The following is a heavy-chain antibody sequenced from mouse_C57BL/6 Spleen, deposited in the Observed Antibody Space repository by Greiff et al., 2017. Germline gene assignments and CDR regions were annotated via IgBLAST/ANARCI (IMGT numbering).Heavy chain of an antibody. V-gene: IGHV5-16*01. J-gene: IGHJ2*01. Sequence: EVQLVESEGGLVQPGSSMKLSCTASGFTFSDYYMAWVRQVPEKGLEWVANINYDGSSTYYLDSLKSRFIISRDNAKNILYLQMSSLKSEDTATYYCARQDGSPYGSSFQFDYWGQGTTLTVSS. CDR2: INYDGSST. CDR3: ARQDGSPYGSSFQFDY. CDR1: GFTFSDYY. D-gene: IGHD1-1*01.